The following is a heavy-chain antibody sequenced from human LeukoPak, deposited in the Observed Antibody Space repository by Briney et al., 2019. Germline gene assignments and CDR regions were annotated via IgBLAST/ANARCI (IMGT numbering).Heavy chain of an antibody. CDR3: AKDDMHGGEMDV. V-gene: IGHV3-9*01. J-gene: IGHJ6*02. CDR1: GFTFDDYA. CDR2: ISWNSGSI. Sequence: GGSLRLSCAASGFTFDDYAMHWVRQAPGKGLAWVSGISWNSGSIGYADSVRGRFTISRDNAKNSLYLQMNSLRAEDTALYYCAKDDMHGGEMDVWGQGTTVTVSS. D-gene: IGHD2-15*01.